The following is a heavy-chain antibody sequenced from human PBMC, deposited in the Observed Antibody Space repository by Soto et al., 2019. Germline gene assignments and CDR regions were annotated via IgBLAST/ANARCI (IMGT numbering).Heavy chain of an antibody. D-gene: IGHD2-2*01. J-gene: IGHJ4*02. CDR3: ARGIGYCSSINCYSSRRLRFDS. CDR2: VNHSGTT. V-gene: IGHV4-34*01. Sequence: QVQLQQWGAGLLKPSETLSLTCAVYGGSFSGYYWTWIRQSPEKGLEWIGEVNHSGTTYYNPSLTTRVTTSVHTPKNQFSLKMSSVTAADTAVYYCARGIGYCSSINCYSSRRLRFDSWGQGTLVTVSS. CDR1: GGSFSGYY.